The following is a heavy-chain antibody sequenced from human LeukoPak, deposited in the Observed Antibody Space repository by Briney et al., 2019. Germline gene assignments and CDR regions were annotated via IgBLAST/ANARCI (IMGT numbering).Heavy chain of an antibody. Sequence: GGTLRLSCAASGFTFSSYGMSWVRQAPGKGLDWVSSISGSGGSTHYAGSVKGRFTISRDNSKDTLYLQMNSLRAEDTAVYYCAKTGGWYEVIWGQGTMVTVSS. CDR1: GFTFSSYG. CDR2: ISGSGGST. V-gene: IGHV3-23*01. D-gene: IGHD6-19*01. CDR3: AKTGGWYEVI. J-gene: IGHJ3*02.